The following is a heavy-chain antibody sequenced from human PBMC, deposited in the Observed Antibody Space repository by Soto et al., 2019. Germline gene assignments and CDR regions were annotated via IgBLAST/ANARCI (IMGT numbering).Heavy chain of an antibody. CDR2: TYYRSKWYK. J-gene: IGHJ6*02. CDR3: ARSQWLVWDDYGMDV. CDR1: GDSVSSNSAA. Sequence: QTLSLPRALSGDSVSSNSAAWNWIRQSPSRGLEWLGRTYYRSKWYKDYAVSVNSRVTINTDTYKIQFSLQLNSVTPEDTAVYYCARSQWLVWDDYGMDVWGQGTTVTVSS. V-gene: IGHV6-1*01. D-gene: IGHD6-19*01.